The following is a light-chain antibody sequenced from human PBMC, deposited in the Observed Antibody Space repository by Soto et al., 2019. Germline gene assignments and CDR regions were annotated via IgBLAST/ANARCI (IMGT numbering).Light chain of an antibody. CDR2: DDN. Sequence: QSVLTQPPSVSAAPGQEVTISCSGSSSNIGINFVSWYQHLPGTAPKLLIYDDNKRPSGTPARFSGSKSGTFATLDITGLQTGDEADYYCGTWDSSLSAGVFGGGTKLTVL. J-gene: IGLJ2*01. CDR1: SSNIGINF. V-gene: IGLV1-51*01. CDR3: GTWDSSLSAGV.